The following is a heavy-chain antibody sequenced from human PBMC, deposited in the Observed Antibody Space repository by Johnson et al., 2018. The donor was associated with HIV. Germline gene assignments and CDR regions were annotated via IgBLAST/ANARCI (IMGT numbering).Heavy chain of an antibody. J-gene: IGHJ3*02. Sequence: VQLVESGGGLVQPGRSLRLSCAASGFTFSSYWMSWVRQAPGKGLEWVANIKQDGSETYYVDSVKGRFTISRDNSKNTLFLQMNSLRTEDTAVYFCARESNGDYVAFDIWGQGTMVTVSS. CDR3: ARESNGDYVAFDI. D-gene: IGHD4-17*01. CDR1: GFTFSSYW. V-gene: IGHV3-7*01. CDR2: IKQDGSET.